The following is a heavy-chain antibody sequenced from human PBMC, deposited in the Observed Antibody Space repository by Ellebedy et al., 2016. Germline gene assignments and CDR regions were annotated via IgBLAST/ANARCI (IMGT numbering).Heavy chain of an antibody. J-gene: IGHJ4*02. V-gene: IGHV4-59*08. Sequence: SETLSLTCTVSGASVSGYFWSWVRQPPGKGLEWIAYMVHNGMTRYNPSLTSRVTISVDTSRNQFSLRLRSVTAADTAVYYFARHASGGWYALNYWGRGTLVTVSS. CDR1: GASVSGYF. CDR3: ARHASGGWYALNY. CDR2: MVHNGMT. D-gene: IGHD6-19*01.